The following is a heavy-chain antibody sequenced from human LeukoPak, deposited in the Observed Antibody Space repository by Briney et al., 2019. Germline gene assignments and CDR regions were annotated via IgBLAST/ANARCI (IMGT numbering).Heavy chain of an antibody. Sequence: ASVKVSFKTSGYTFTNYGISWVRQAPGLALEWMGWISAYNGNTNYAQKVQGRVTMTTDTSTSTAYMELRSLRFDDTAVYYCARDQSVRLLQTSSTYFKHVFAIWGQGSMVTVSS. V-gene: IGHV1-18*01. J-gene: IGHJ3*02. CDR3: ARDQSVRLLQTSSTYFKHVFAI. D-gene: IGHD6-13*01. CDR2: ISAYNGNT. CDR1: GYTFTNYG.